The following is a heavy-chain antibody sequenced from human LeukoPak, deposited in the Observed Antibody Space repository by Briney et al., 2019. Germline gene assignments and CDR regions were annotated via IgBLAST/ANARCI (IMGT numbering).Heavy chain of an antibody. J-gene: IGHJ6*03. CDR1: GGTFSDYA. CDR2: FIPVLGTA. V-gene: IGHV1-69*10. CDR3: AGIPVFGVVLHQEPV. Sequence: SVKVSCKASGGTFSDYALNWVRQAPGQGLEWMGVFIPVLGTANSTQNFQDRVTITADISTNTVYMELSSLRSEDTAVYFCAGIPVFGVVLHQEPVWGKGTTVAVSS. D-gene: IGHD3-3*01.